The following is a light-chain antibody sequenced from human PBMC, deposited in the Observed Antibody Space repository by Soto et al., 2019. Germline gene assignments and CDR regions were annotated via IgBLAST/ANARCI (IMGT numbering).Light chain of an antibody. J-gene: IGKJ1*01. CDR2: AAS. CDR1: QSISTY. CDR3: QQSLRTPWT. Sequence: DIQMTQSPSSLSASVGDRVTITCRASQSISTYLNWYQQKPGRAPKLLIFAASSLQSGVPSRFSGSGSGTDFTLTISSLQPDDFATYCCQQSLRTPWTFGQGTKVEIK. V-gene: IGKV1-39*01.